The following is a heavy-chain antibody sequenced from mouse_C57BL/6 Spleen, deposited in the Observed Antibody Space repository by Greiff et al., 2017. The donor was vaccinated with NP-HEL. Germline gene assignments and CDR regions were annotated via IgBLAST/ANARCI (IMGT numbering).Heavy chain of an antibody. V-gene: IGHV1-18*01. CDR3: ARTIVTTWRYFDV. Sequence: EVQLQQSGPELVKPGASVKIPCKASGYTFTDYNMDWVKQSHGKSLEWIGDINPNNGGTIYNQKFKGKDTLTVDKSSSTAYMELRSLTSEDTAVYYCARTIVTTWRYFDVWGTGTTVTVSS. CDR1: GYTFTDYN. CDR2: INPNNGGT. D-gene: IGHD2-5*01. J-gene: IGHJ1*03.